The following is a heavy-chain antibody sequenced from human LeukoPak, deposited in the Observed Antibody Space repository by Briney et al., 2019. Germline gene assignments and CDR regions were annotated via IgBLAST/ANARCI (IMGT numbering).Heavy chain of an antibody. V-gene: IGHV1-18*01. Sequence: ASVKVSCKASGYTFTSYGISWVRQAPGQGLEWMGWISAYNGNTNYAQKLQGRVTMTTDTSTSTAYMELRSLRSDDTAVYYCARCVITFGGVIVSFDYWGQGALVTVSS. D-gene: IGHD3-16*02. J-gene: IGHJ4*02. CDR2: ISAYNGNT. CDR1: GYTFTSYG. CDR3: ARCVITFGGVIVSFDY.